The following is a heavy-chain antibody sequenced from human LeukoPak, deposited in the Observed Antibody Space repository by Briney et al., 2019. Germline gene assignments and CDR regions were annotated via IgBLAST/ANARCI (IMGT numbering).Heavy chain of an antibody. Sequence: PGGSLRLSCAASGFTFSSYSMNWVRQAPGKGLEWVSYISSSSSTIYYADSVKGRFTISRDNAKNSLYLQMNSLRAEDTAVYYCARDKRVAVAGTYIYYYYMDVWGNGTTVTISS. V-gene: IGHV3-48*01. CDR1: GFTFSSYS. CDR2: ISSSSSTI. D-gene: IGHD6-19*01. J-gene: IGHJ6*03. CDR3: ARDKRVAVAGTYIYYYYMDV.